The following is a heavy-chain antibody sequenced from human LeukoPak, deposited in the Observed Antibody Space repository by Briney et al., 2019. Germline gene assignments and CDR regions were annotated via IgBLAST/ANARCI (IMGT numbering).Heavy chain of an antibody. V-gene: IGHV3-7*01. Sequence: GGSLRLSCAASGFPFSDSWMDWVRQAPGKGMELVANIKQDGSEKHYADSVKGRFTISRDNAKNSLFLQMNGLRADDTAVYYCSRRLDYWGQGALGTVSS. CDR1: GFPFSDSW. CDR3: SRRLDY. J-gene: IGHJ4*02. CDR2: IKQDGSEK.